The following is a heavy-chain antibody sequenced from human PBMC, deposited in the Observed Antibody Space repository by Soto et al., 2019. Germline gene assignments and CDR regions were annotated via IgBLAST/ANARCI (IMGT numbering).Heavy chain of an antibody. Sequence: GGSLRLSCAASGFTFGNYWMDWVRQAPGKGLEWVANVKQDGSEKYYVDSVKGRFTISRDNAKNSLYLQMNSLRFEDTAVYFCARDRDWYTFVSWGQGTLVTVSS. CDR2: VKQDGSEK. V-gene: IGHV3-7*01. CDR3: ARDRDWYTFVS. D-gene: IGHD3-9*01. J-gene: IGHJ4*02. CDR1: GFTFGNYW.